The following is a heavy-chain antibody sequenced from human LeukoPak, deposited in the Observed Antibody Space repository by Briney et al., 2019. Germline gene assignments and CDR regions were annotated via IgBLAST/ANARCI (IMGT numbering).Heavy chain of an antibody. CDR1: GGSISSGGYY. CDR2: IYYSGST. V-gene: IGHV4-31*03. Sequence: PSQTLSLTCTVSGGSISSGGYYWSWIRQHPGKGLEWIGYIYYSGSTYYNPSLKSRVTISVDTSKNQFSLKLSSVTAADTAVYYCARSLVGASTPDYWGQGTLVTVSS. CDR3: ARSLVGASTPDY. D-gene: IGHD1-26*01. J-gene: IGHJ4*02.